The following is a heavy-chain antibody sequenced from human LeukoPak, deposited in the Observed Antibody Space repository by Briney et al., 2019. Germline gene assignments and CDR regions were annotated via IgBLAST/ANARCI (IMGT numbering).Heavy chain of an antibody. Sequence: ASVKVSCKASGYTFTSYGISWVRQAPGQGLEWMGWISAYNGNTNYAQKLQGRVTMTTDTSTSTACMELRSLRSDDTAVYYCARAGYSSSWYAFDIWGQGTMVTVSS. CDR1: GYTFTSYG. V-gene: IGHV1-18*01. CDR3: ARAGYSSSWYAFDI. J-gene: IGHJ3*02. CDR2: ISAYNGNT. D-gene: IGHD6-13*01.